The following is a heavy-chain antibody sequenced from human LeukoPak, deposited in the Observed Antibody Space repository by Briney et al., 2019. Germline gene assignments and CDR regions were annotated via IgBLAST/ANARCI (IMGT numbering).Heavy chain of an antibody. D-gene: IGHD3-10*01. J-gene: IGHJ4*02. CDR1: GYSISSGYY. CDR2: IYHSGST. V-gene: IGHV4-38-2*02. CDR3: ARRRGSYYFDY. Sequence: KPSETLSLTCTVSGYSISSGYYWGWIRQPPGKGLEWIGSIYHSGSTYYNPSLKSRVAMSVDTSTNQFSLKLTSVTAADTAVYYCARRRGSYYFDYWGQGTLVTVSS.